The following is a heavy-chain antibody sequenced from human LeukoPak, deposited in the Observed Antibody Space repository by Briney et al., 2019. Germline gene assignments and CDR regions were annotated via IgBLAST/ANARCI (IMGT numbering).Heavy chain of an antibody. CDR3: AKDPGDRVGDWFDP. J-gene: IGHJ5*02. Sequence: QPGGSLRLSCAASGFTFSSYAMSWVRQAPGKGLEWVSAISGSGYSTYYADSVKGRFTISRDNSKNTLYLQMNSLRADDTAVYYCAKDPGDRVGDWFDPWGQGTLVTVSS. CDR1: GFTFSSYA. V-gene: IGHV3-23*01. D-gene: IGHD7-27*01. CDR2: ISGSGYST.